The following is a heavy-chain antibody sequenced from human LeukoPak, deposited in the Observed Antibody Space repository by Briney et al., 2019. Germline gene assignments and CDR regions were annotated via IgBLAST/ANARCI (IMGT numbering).Heavy chain of an antibody. CDR2: ISSSSSYT. V-gene: IGHV3-11*06. D-gene: IGHD5-18*01. J-gene: IGHJ6*04. CDR1: GFTFSDYY. Sequence: PGGSLRLSCAASGFTFSDYYMSWIRQAPGKGLEWVSYISSSSSYTNYADSVKGRFTISRDNAKISLYLQMNSLRAEDTAVYYCARDQKAMVTGYPLAFYYYYGMDVWGKGTTVTVSS. CDR3: ARDQKAMVTGYPLAFYYYYGMDV.